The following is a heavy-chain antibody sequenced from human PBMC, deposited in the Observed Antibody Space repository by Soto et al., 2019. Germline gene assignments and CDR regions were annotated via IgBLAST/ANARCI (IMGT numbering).Heavy chain of an antibody. Sequence: EEQLVESGGGLVQPGGSLRLSCAASGFTLSDYYMDWVRQAPGKGLEWVGRSRNKGNSYTTEYAASVKGRFTNSREDPNIHLYLQMNSLKIEYKGVYYCARGYDRSGYSFGGGWGQGTMVTVSS. CDR1: GFTLSDYY. CDR2: SRNKGNSYTT. CDR3: ARGYDRSGYSFGGG. V-gene: IGHV3-72*01. D-gene: IGHD3-22*01. J-gene: IGHJ4*01.